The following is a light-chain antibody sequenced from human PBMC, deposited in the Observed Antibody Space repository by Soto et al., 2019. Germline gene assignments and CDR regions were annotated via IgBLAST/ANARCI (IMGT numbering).Light chain of an antibody. CDR1: QTVTNDY. CDR3: QQYGAPPLFT. V-gene: IGKV3-20*01. J-gene: IGKJ3*01. CDR2: GAS. Sequence: EIVLTQSPGTLSLSPGERATLSCRASQTVTNDYLAWYQQKPGQAPRLLIFGASSRATGIPDRIGGSGSGTDFTLTISSLEPDDFAVYYCQQYGAPPLFTFGPGTTVDF.